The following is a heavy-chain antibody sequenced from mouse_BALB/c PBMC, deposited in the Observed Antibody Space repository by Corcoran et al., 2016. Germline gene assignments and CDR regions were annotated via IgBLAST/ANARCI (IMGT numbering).Heavy chain of an antibody. Sequence: EVLLQQSGPELVKPGASVKIPCKASGYTFTDYNMDWVKQSHGKSLEWIGDINPNNGGTIYNQKFKGKATLTVDKSSSTAYMELRSLTSEDTAVYYCARTLIHYYGNWDFDVWGAGTTVTVSS. CDR2: INPNNGGT. CDR1: GYTFTDYN. D-gene: IGHD1-2*01. V-gene: IGHV1-18*01. J-gene: IGHJ1*01. CDR3: ARTLIHYYGNWDFDV.